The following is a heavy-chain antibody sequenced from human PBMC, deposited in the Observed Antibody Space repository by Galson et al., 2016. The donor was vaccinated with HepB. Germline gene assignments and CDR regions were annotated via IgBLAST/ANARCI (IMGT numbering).Heavy chain of an antibody. CDR2: IYSGGST. CDR1: GFTVSSNY. V-gene: IGHV3-66*04. CDR3: ARQTTGTAIFDY. D-gene: IGHD4-17*01. J-gene: IGHJ4*02. Sequence: LRLSCAASGFTVSSNYINWVRQAPGTGLEWVSIIYSGGSTYYADSVRGRFIISRDNSQNTGYLQVNSLRAEDTAVYYCARQTTGTAIFDYWGQGTLVTVSS.